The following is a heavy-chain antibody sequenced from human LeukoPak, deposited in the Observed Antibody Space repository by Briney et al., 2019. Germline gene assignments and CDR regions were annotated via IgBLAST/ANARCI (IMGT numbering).Heavy chain of an antibody. CDR3: ARGGILRDAYCSGGSCYEEFDY. V-gene: IGHV4-4*07. CDR2: IYTSGST. Sequence: PWGTLCLTCAASGGSISSYYWSWIRQPAGKGLEWIGCIYTSGSTNYNPPLNTRVTISVDTSKNQFSLKLSSVTAADTAVYYCARGGILRDAYCSGGSCYEEFDYWGQGTLVTVSS. CDR1: GGSISSYY. J-gene: IGHJ4*02. D-gene: IGHD2-15*01.